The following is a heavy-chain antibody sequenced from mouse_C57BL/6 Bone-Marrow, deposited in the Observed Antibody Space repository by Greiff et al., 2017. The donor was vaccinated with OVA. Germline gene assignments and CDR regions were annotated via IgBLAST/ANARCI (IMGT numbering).Heavy chain of an antibody. V-gene: IGHV14-1*01. D-gene: IGHD2-2*01. CDR3: TTEGDGNDDYFDY. Sequence: EVQLQQSGAELVRPGASVKLSCTASGFNIKDYYMHWVKQRPEQGLEWIGRIDPEDGDTEYAPKFQGKATMTADTSSNSAYLQLSSLTSEDTAVYYCTTEGDGNDDYFDYWGQGTTLTVSS. CDR2: IDPEDGDT. J-gene: IGHJ2*01. CDR1: GFNIKDYY.